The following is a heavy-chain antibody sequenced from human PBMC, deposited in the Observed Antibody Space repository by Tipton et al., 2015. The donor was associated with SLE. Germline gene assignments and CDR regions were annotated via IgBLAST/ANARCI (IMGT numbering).Heavy chain of an antibody. CDR1: GGSISSDAYS. CDR3: ARGCSSTTCEPFDSFGLDV. V-gene: IGHV4-30-2*01. Sequence: GLVKPSETLSLTCAVSGGSISSDAYSWTWIRQRPGEGLEWIGNIHRSGSTFYNPSLTSRLSISLDRSNNQFSLKLTSVTAADTAVYSCARGCSSTTCEPFDSFGLDVWGQGTPVTVSS. J-gene: IGHJ6*02. D-gene: IGHD2-2*01. CDR2: IHRSGST.